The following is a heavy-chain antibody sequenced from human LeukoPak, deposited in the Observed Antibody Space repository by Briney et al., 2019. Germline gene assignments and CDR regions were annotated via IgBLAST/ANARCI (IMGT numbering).Heavy chain of an antibody. CDR3: ARGRFRYHYDSSGYYPLGPFDY. Sequence: SETLSLTCAVYGGSFSGYYWSWIRQPPGKGLEWIGEINHSGSTNYNPSLKSRVTISVDTSKNQFSLKLSSVTAADTAVYYCARGRFRYHYDSSGYYPLGPFDYWGQGTLVTVSS. V-gene: IGHV4-34*01. D-gene: IGHD3-22*01. J-gene: IGHJ4*02. CDR2: INHSGST. CDR1: GGSFSGYY.